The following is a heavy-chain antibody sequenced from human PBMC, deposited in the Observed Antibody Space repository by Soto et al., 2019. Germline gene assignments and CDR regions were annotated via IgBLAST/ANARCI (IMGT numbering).Heavy chain of an antibody. CDR1: GFTFSSYE. Sequence: GGSLRLSCAASGFTFSSYEMNWVRQAPGKGLEWVSYISSSGSTIYYADSVKGRFTISRDNAKNSLYLQMNSLRAEDTAVYYCARDLELELPGDFDYWGQGTLVTVSS. V-gene: IGHV3-48*03. CDR3: ARDLELELPGDFDY. CDR2: ISSSGSTI. J-gene: IGHJ4*02. D-gene: IGHD1-7*01.